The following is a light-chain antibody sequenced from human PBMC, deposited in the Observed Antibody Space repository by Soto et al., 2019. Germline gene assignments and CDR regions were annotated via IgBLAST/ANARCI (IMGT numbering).Light chain of an antibody. Sequence: QSALTHPASVSGSPGQSITISCTGTSSDVGNYNYVSWYQQHPGKAPKLRIYEVSKRPSGLSNRFSGSKSGNTASLTISGLQAPDAADYYCSSYTSSTYYVFGAGTKGTVL. CDR3: SSYTSSTYYV. CDR1: SSDVGNYNY. V-gene: IGLV2-14*01. CDR2: EVS. J-gene: IGLJ1*01.